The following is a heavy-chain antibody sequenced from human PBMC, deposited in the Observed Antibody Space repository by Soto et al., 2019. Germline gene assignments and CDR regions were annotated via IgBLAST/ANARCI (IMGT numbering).Heavy chain of an antibody. CDR1: GFTFSNAW. J-gene: IGHJ4*02. CDR2: IKSKTDGGTT. D-gene: IGHD3-22*01. V-gene: IGHV3-15*01. CDR3: TTLASYYYDGSGYGADY. Sequence: GGSLRLSCAASGFTFSNAWMSWVRQAPGKGLEWVGRIKSKTDGGTTDYAAPVKGRFTISRDDSKNTLHLQMNSLKTEDTAVYDCTTLASYYYDGSGYGADYWGQGTLVTVSS.